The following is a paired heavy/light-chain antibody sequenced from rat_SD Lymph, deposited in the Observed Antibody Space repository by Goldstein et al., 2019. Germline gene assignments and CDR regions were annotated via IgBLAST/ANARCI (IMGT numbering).Light chain of an antibody. V-gene: IGKV8S4*01. Sequence: DIVMTQTPSSQAVSAGEKVTMSCKSSQSLLYNENKKNYLAWYQQKPGQSPKLLIYWASTRESGVPDRFIGSGSGTDFTLTISSVQAEDLAVYYCQQYYNFPLTFGSGTKLEIK. CDR2: WAS. CDR3: QQYYNFPLT. J-gene: IGKJ5*01. CDR1: QSLLYNENKKNY.
Heavy chain of an antibody. Sequence: EVQLVESGGGLVQPGRSLKLSCAASGFTFSNYGMAWVRQAPTKGLEWVATISYDGSSTYYRDSVKGRFTISRDNAKSTLYLQMDSLRSEDTATYYCARHGPDTYPGGYFDYWGQGVMVTVSS. CDR3: ARHGPDTYPGGYFDY. CDR1: GFTFSNYG. J-gene: IGHJ2*01. V-gene: IGHV5-29*01. D-gene: IGHD2-1*01. CDR2: ISYDGSST.